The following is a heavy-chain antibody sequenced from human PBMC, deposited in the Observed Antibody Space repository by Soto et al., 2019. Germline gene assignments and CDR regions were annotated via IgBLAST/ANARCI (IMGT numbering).Heavy chain of an antibody. V-gene: IGHV6-1*01. CDR1: GDSVSSNSAA. J-gene: IGHJ6*02. Sequence: KQSQTLSLTCAISGDSVSSNSAAWNWIRQSPSRGLEWLGRTYYRAKWYNDYAVSVKSRITINPDTSKIQFSLQLNSVTPEDTAVYSCAKGDIMVSSSWYYYYGMDVWGQGTTVTVSS. CDR3: AKGDIMVSSSWYYYYGMDV. CDR2: TYYRAKWYN. D-gene: IGHD6-13*01.